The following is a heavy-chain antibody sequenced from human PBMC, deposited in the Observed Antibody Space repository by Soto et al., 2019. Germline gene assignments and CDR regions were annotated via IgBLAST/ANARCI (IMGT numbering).Heavy chain of an antibody. CDR2: IIPIFGTA. CDR3: ARVAAAQVLGYFDY. V-gene: IGHV1-69*01. CDR1: GGTFSSYA. D-gene: IGHD6-6*01. Sequence: QVQLVQSGAEVKKPGSSMKVSCKASGGTFSSYAISWVRQAPGQGLEWMGGIIPIFGTANYAQKFQGRVTITADESTSTAYMELSSLRSEDTAVYYCARVAAAQVLGYFDYWGQGTLVTVSS. J-gene: IGHJ4*02.